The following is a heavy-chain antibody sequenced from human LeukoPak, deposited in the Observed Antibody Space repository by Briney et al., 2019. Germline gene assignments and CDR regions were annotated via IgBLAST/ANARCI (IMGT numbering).Heavy chain of an antibody. Sequence: ASVEVSCKASGYTFTGYYMHWVRQAPGQGLEWMGWINPNSGGTNYAQKFQGRVTMTRDTSISTAYMELSRLRSDDTAVYYCARGGYYDSSGYFFPDAFDIWGQGTMVTVSS. CDR2: INPNSGGT. CDR1: GYTFTGYY. V-gene: IGHV1-2*02. D-gene: IGHD3-22*01. J-gene: IGHJ3*02. CDR3: ARGGYYDSSGYFFPDAFDI.